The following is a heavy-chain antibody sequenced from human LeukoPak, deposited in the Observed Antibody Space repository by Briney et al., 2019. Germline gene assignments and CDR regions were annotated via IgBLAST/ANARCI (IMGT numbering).Heavy chain of an antibody. J-gene: IGHJ3*02. CDR3: TRDHSSSSWMDAFEI. Sequence: MSSETLSLTCTVSGGSISTYWWSWIRQPPGKRLEWIGCISDSGNTNYNPSLKGRVFLSVDTSMNEFSLKVTSVTAADTAVYYCTRDHSSSSWMDAFEIWGPGMKVIVSS. CDR1: GGSISTYW. CDR2: ISDSGNT. V-gene: IGHV4-59*12. D-gene: IGHD6-6*01.